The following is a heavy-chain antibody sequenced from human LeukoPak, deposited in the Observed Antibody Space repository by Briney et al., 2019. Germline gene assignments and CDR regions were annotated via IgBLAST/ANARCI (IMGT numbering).Heavy chain of an antibody. D-gene: IGHD3-16*02. CDR1: GFTFSSYG. V-gene: IGHV3-23*01. CDR2: ISGSGGST. J-gene: IGHJ3*02. Sequence: GGSLRLSCAASGFTFSSYGMSWVRQAPGKGLEWVSAISGSGGSTYYADSVKGRFTISRDNSKNTLYLQMNSLRAEDTAVYYCARTHRTDPSTFGGVIVPIYDAFDIWGQGTMVTVSS. CDR3: ARTHRTDPSTFGGVIVPIYDAFDI.